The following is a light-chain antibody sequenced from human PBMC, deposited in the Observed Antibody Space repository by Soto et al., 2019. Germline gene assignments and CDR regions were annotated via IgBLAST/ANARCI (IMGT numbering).Light chain of an antibody. J-gene: IGKJ4*01. CDR3: QHYYVTPVT. V-gene: IGKV4-1*01. CDR1: QRILSSSNNKNY. CDR2: WAS. Sequence: DIVMTQSPDSLAVSLGERATINCKSSQRILSSSNNKNYLAWYQQKPGQPPKLLIYWASTRESGVPDRFSGSGSGTDFTLTISSLQAEDVAVYSCQHYYVTPVTFGGGTKVEIK.